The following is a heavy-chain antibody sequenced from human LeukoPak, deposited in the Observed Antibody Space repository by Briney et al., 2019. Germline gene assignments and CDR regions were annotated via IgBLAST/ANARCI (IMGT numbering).Heavy chain of an antibody. D-gene: IGHD1-26*01. J-gene: IGHJ1*01. CDR1: GYTFTSCY. CDR3: ARYRGYSGSYKRAEYFQH. V-gene: IGHV1-46*01. Sequence: ASVKVSCKASGYTFTSCYMHWVRQAPGQGLEWMGIINPSGGSTSYAQKFQGRVTMTRDTSTSTVYMELSSLRSEDTAVYYCARYRGYSGSYKRAEYFQHWGQGTLVTVSS. CDR2: INPSGGST.